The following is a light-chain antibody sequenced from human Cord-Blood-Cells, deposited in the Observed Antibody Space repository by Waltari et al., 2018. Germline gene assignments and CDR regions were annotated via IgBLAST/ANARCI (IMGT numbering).Light chain of an antibody. CDR1: QSLLHSDGKTY. Sequence: DIVMTQTPLSLSVTPGQPASISCKSSQSLLHSDGKTYLYWYLQKPGQSPQLLIYEVSSRLSGVPDRFSGSGSGTDFTLKISRVEAEDVGVYYCMQGIHLQGHGTFGQGTKVEIK. V-gene: IGKV2-29*02. CDR3: MQGIHLQGHGT. J-gene: IGKJ1*01. CDR2: EVS.